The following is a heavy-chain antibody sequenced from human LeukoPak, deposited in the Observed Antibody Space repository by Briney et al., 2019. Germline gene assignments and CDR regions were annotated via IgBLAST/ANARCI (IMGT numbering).Heavy chain of an antibody. J-gene: IGHJ4*02. D-gene: IGHD3-16*02. CDR3: ARRAPFYVWGSYRYTPFDY. CDR2: INHSGST. V-gene: IGHV4-34*01. Sequence: KTGGSLRLSCAASGFTFSSYSMNWVRQPPGKGLEWIGEINHSGSTNYNPSLKSRVTISVDTSKNQFSLKLSSVTAADTAVYYCARRAPFYVWGSYRYTPFDYWGQGTLVTVSS. CDR1: GFTFSSYS.